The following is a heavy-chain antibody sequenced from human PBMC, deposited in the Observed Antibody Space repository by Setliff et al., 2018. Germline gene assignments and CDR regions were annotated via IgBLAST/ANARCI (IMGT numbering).Heavy chain of an antibody. J-gene: IGHJ4*02. CDR1: GFTFNNYW. V-gene: IGHV3-7*03. Sequence: PGGSLRLSCEAFGFTFNNYWMSWVRQAPGKGLEWVANIMQDGGAQYYLDSVKGRFTVSRDNSNNTLYLHMSSLRAEDTAVYFCAKPRPGWPAGFDSWGQGTLVTVSS. CDR2: IMQDGGAQ. D-gene: IGHD6-19*01. CDR3: AKPRPGWPAGFDS.